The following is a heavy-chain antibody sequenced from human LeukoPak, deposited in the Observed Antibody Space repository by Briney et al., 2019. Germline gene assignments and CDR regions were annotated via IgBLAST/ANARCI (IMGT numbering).Heavy chain of an antibody. Sequence: SETLSLTCTVSGGSISSSSYYWGWVRQPPGKGLEWIGSIYYSGSTYYNPSLKSRVTISVDTSKNQFSLKLSSVTAADTAVYYCARAIVGAISPPLYDYWGQGTLVTVSS. D-gene: IGHD1-26*01. J-gene: IGHJ4*02. CDR2: IYYSGST. V-gene: IGHV4-39*07. CDR1: GGSISSSSYY. CDR3: ARAIVGAISPPLYDY.